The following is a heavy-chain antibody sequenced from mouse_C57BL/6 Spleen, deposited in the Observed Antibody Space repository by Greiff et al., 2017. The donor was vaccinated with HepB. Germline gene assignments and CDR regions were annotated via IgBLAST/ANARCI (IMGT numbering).Heavy chain of an antibody. CDR2: INPNNGGT. CDR3: ARYYGSSTYYAMDY. V-gene: IGHV1-22*01. CDR1: GYTFTDYN. D-gene: IGHD1-1*01. J-gene: IGHJ4*01. Sequence: DVKLQESGPELVKPGASVKMSCKASGYTFTDYNMHWVKQSHGKSLEWIGYINPNNGGTSYNQKFKGKATLTVNKSSSTAYMELRSLTSEDSAVYYCARYYGSSTYYAMDYWGQGTSVTVSS.